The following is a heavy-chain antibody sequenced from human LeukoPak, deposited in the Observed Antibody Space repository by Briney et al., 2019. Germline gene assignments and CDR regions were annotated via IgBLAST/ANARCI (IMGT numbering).Heavy chain of an antibody. V-gene: IGHV3-30*18. CDR3: AKWEIAYDFWSGYYIVSAFDI. Sequence: HPGGSLRLSCAASGFTFSSYSMNWVRQAPGKGLEWVAVISYDGSNKYYADSVKGRFTISRDNSKNTLYLQMNSLRAEDTAVYYCAKWEIAYDFWSGYYIVSAFDIWGQGTMVTVSS. CDR2: ISYDGSNK. CDR1: GFTFSSYS. D-gene: IGHD3-3*01. J-gene: IGHJ3*02.